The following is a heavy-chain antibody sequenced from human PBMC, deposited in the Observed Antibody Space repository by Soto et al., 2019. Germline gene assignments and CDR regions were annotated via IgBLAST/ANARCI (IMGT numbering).Heavy chain of an antibody. CDR1: GASIISYH. CDR2: IHSSGST. CDR3: ARDQGVAAAGITWFDP. Sequence: SETLSLTCSVAGASIISYHWRWIRQPAGKGLEWIGHIHSSGSTNYNPYLKSRVTMSVDTSKNQFSLRLMSLTAADTAVYYCARDQGVAAAGITWFDPWGQGTLVTVTS. J-gene: IGHJ5*02. V-gene: IGHV4-4*07. D-gene: IGHD6-13*01.